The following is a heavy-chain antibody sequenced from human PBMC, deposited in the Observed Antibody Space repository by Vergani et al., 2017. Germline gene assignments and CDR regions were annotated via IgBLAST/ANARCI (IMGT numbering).Heavy chain of an antibody. CDR2: IFQSGSP. Sequence: QLQLQESGSGLVKPSQTLSLNCAASGGSISSGAFSWGWIRQPPGRGLQWIGHIFQSGSPDYNASLKSRVNISLDKSKNTLYLQMNSLRAEDTAVYYCARFSRPYYDFWSGYYVTDYYYMDVWGKGP. J-gene: IGHJ6*03. V-gene: IGHV4-30-2*01. CDR1: GGSISSGAFS. D-gene: IGHD3-3*01. CDR3: ARFSRPYYDFWSGYYVTDYYYMDV.